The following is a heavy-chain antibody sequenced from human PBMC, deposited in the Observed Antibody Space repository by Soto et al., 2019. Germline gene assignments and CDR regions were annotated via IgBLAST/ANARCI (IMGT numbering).Heavy chain of an antibody. CDR3: AADIVVVPAAPPDYYYYYMDV. CDR2: IYSGGST. J-gene: IGHJ6*03. Sequence: GGSLRLSCAASGFTVSSNYMSWVRQAPGKGLEWVSVIYSGGSTYYADSVKGRFTISRHNSKNTLYLQMNSLRAEDTAVYYCAADIVVVPAAPPDYYYYYMDVWGKGTTVTVSS. CDR1: GFTVSSNY. D-gene: IGHD2-2*01. V-gene: IGHV3-53*04.